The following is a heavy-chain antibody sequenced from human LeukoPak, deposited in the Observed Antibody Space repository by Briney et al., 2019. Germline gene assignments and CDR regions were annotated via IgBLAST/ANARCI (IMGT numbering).Heavy chain of an antibody. CDR1: GISISSGPYY. CDR3: AREGLNMVRGVIPKEAWGWFDP. J-gene: IGHJ5*02. V-gene: IGHV4-61*02. Sequence: SETLSLTCTVSGISISSGPYYWSWIRQPAGKGLEWIGRIYSSGSTNYNPSLRSRVTISVDTSKNQLSLKLSSVTAADTAVYYCAREGLNMVRGVIPKEAWGWFDPWGQGTLVTVSS. CDR2: IYSSGST. D-gene: IGHD3-10*01.